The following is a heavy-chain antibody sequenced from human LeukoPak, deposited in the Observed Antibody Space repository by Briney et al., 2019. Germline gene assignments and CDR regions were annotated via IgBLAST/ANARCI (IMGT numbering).Heavy chain of an antibody. D-gene: IGHD2-15*01. Sequence: GGSLRLSCATSGFPFSDFSMSWVRQAPGKGLEWISTTNSGGTSTYYAESVKGRFTISRDNSKNTLYLQMNSLRAEDTAVYYCARQDTEGYYFDYWGQGTLVTVSS. V-gene: IGHV3-23*01. CDR3: ARQDTEGYYFDY. CDR1: GFPFSDFS. CDR2: TNSGGTST. J-gene: IGHJ4*02.